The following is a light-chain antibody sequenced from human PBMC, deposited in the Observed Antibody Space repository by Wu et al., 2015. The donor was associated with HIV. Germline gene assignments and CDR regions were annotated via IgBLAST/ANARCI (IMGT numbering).Light chain of an antibody. CDR3: QQYNLWPSWT. V-gene: IGKV3-15*01. Sequence: TQSPATLSVSPGEGATLSCRASQPVASSIAWYQQKPGQAPRLLIFDASTRATGIPARFSGSGSGADFTLSISSMQSEDFAVYYCQQYNLWPSWTFGQGTRVEV. CDR2: DAS. CDR1: QPVASS. J-gene: IGKJ1*01.